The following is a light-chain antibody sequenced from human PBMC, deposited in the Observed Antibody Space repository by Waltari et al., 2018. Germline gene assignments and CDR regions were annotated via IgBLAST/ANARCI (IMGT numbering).Light chain of an antibody. V-gene: IGLV2-23*02. CDR3: SSYAGSSKGV. CDR2: AVS. J-gene: IGLJ2*01. CDR1: SSDVWNYKR. Sequence: QSALTPPASVSGSPGQSITISCTGTSSDVWNYKRDSWYQQHPGKAPKLRIYAVSKRPSGVSDRFSGSKSGDMASLTISGLQPEDEAEYFCSSYAGSSKGVFGGGTKVTVL.